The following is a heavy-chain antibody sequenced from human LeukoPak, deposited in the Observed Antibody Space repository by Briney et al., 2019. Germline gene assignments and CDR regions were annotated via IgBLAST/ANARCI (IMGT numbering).Heavy chain of an antibody. V-gene: IGHV3-21*01. Sequence: GGSLRLSCAASGFTFSSYAMSWVRQAPGKGLEWVSSISSSSSYIYYADSVKGRFTISRDNAKNSLYLQMNSLRAEGTAVYYCASTIGNDAFDIWGQGTMVTVSS. CDR3: ASTIGNDAFDI. D-gene: IGHD3-3*01. CDR1: GFTFSSYA. CDR2: ISSSSSYI. J-gene: IGHJ3*02.